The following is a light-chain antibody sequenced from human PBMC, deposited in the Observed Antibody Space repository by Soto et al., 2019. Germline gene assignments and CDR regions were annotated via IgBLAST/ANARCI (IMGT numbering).Light chain of an antibody. V-gene: IGKV3-20*01. CDR3: QQYGSSPFT. CDR2: GAS. J-gene: IGKJ4*01. CDR1: QSVPNSY. Sequence: EIVLTQSPGTLSLSPGEGATLSCRASQSVPNSYLAWYQQKPGQAPRLLIYGASTRTIDIPDRFSGSRSGTDFTLTISRLGPEDFEMYDCQQYGSSPFTFGGGTRVDFK.